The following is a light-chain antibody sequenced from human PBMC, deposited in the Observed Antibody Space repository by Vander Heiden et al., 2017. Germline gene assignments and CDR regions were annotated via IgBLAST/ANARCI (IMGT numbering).Light chain of an antibody. CDR3: SSFRSGSTLVV. V-gene: IGLV2-14*03. CDR1: NSDVGGYNS. Sequence: QSALTQPASVSGSPGQSFTISCTGTNSDVGGYNSVAWYQQQPGKAPKLMIYDVTNRPLGISNRFSGSKSGNTASLTISGLQAEDEADYYCSSFRSGSTLVVFGGGTMLTVL. J-gene: IGLJ2*01. CDR2: DVT.